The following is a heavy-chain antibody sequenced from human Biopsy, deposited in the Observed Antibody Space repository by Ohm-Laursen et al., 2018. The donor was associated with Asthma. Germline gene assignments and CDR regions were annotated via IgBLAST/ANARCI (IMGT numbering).Heavy chain of an antibody. Sequence: ASVKVSCKASGYTFIHYAIHWVRQAPGQRLEWMGWVNAGNGNTKYSQKFQGRVTITRDTSASTAYMDLRSLRSEDTAMYYCARRGITGTTLDYWGQGTLVTVSS. D-gene: IGHD1-7*01. V-gene: IGHV1-3*01. CDR1: GYTFIHYA. J-gene: IGHJ4*02. CDR2: VNAGNGNT. CDR3: ARRGITGTTLDY.